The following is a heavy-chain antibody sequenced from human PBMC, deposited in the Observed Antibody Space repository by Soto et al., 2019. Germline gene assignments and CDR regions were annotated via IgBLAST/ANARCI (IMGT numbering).Heavy chain of an antibody. V-gene: IGHV4-59*08. Sequence: SETLSLTCTVSGGSISSYYWNWIRQPPGKGLEWIGYIYYSGSTDYNPSLKSRVTISIDTSKNQFSLKLGSVTAADTAVYYCARLSRGSSAGMDVWGQGTTVTVSS. CDR2: IYYSGST. CDR3: ARLSRGSSAGMDV. J-gene: IGHJ6*02. D-gene: IGHD3-16*01. CDR1: GGSISSYY.